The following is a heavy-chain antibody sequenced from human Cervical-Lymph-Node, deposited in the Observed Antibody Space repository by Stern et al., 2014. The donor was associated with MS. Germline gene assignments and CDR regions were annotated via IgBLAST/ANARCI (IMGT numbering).Heavy chain of an antibody. Sequence: QVQLGQSGAEVKKPGSSVKVSCKASGGTFSSYAISWGRQAPGQGLEWMGRINPILGIATYAQKFQGRVTITADKSTSTAYMELSSLRSEDTAVYYCARGAYSYGSYYYWGQGTLVTVSS. CDR3: ARGAYSYGSYYY. CDR1: GGTFSSYA. V-gene: IGHV1-69*09. CDR2: INPILGIA. J-gene: IGHJ4*02. D-gene: IGHD5-18*01.